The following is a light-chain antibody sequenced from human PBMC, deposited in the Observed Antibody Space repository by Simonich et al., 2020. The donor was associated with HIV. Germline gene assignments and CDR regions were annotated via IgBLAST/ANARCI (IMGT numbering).Light chain of an antibody. J-gene: IGKJ3*01. CDR2: EVS. V-gene: IGKV2D-29*02. Sequence: DIVMTQSPLSLSVTPGEPASISCRSSQSLLHTDGYYYLEWYLQKPGQSPQLLIYEVSNRFSGVPERFSGSGSGTDFTLKISRVEAEDVGVYYCMQNIQLPPTFGPGTKVDIK. CDR1: QSLLHTDGYYY. CDR3: MQNIQLPPT.